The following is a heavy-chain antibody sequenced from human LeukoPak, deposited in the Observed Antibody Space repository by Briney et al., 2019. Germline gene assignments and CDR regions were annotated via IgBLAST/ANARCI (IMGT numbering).Heavy chain of an antibody. CDR2: IKQDGNEK. CDR3: AGSQHRTRDFQH. Sequence: GGSLRLSCAASGVTFSSYSMSWVRQAPGKGLEWVANIKQDGNEKYYVGSVKGRFTISRDNTKNSLYLQMNSLRVDDTALYYCAGSQHRTRDFQHWGQGTLVTVSS. V-gene: IGHV3-7*01. J-gene: IGHJ1*01. CDR1: GVTFSSYS. D-gene: IGHD2-2*01.